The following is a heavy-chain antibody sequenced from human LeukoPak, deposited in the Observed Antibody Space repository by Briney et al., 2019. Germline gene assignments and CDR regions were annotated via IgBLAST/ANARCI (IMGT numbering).Heavy chain of an antibody. D-gene: IGHD3-3*01. Sequence: AGGSLRLSCAASGFTFSSYAMSWVRQAPGKGLEWVSAISGSGGSTYYADSVKGRFTISRDNSKNTLYLQMNGLRAEDTAVYYCAKVILEWLLFYWGQGTLVTVSS. CDR1: GFTFSSYA. CDR2: ISGSGGST. J-gene: IGHJ4*02. CDR3: AKVILEWLLFY. V-gene: IGHV3-23*01.